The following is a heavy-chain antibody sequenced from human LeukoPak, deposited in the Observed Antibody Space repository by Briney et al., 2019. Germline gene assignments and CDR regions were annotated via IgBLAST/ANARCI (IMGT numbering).Heavy chain of an antibody. CDR2: IYYSGSP. CDR1: GVSISSYY. D-gene: IGHD3-3*01. J-gene: IGHJ2*01. Sequence: SETLSLTCTVSGVSISSYYWSWIRQPPGKGLEWIGYIYYSGSPNYNPSLKSRVTISVDTSKNQFSLKLSSVTAADTAVYYCARLGRYDFHWYFDLWGRGTLVTVSS. CDR3: ARLGRYDFHWYFDL. V-gene: IGHV4-59*01.